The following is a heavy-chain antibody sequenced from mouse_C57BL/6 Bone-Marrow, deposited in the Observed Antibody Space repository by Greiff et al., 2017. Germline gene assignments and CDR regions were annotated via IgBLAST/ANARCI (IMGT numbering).Heavy chain of an antibody. V-gene: IGHV2-2*01. Sequence: QVQLKESGPGLVQPSQCLSITCTASGFSFTSYGVHWVRQSPGKGLEWLGVIWSGGSTDYNAAFISRLIISNDDSKSQVLYIMNSLQADETAIYYCARSSISDGSHWFDYWGQGTTLTVSS. CDR2: IWSGGST. D-gene: IGHD2-3*01. CDR1: GFSFTSYG. J-gene: IGHJ2*01. CDR3: ARSSISDGSHWFDY.